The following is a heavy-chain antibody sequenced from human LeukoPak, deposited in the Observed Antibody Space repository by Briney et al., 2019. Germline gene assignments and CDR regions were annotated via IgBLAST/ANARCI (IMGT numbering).Heavy chain of an antibody. CDR3: AKGHTDYGTGFDL. CDR1: GFTFSTYG. J-gene: IGHJ4*02. D-gene: IGHD4-17*01. V-gene: IGHV3-23*01. CDR2: VSGGGVNT. Sequence: PGGSLRLSCAAPGFTFSTYGMSWDRQAPGKGLEWVSIVSGGGVNTYYVDSVKGRFTISRDNSKNTLYLQMNSLRVEDTAVYYCAKGHTDYGTGFDLWGQGTLVSVSS.